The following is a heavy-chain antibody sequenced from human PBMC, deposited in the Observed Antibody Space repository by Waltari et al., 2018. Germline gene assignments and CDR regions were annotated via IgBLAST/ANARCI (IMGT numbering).Heavy chain of an antibody. D-gene: IGHD2-8*01. J-gene: IGHJ4*02. CDR2: ISSSGGTT. CDR3: AKDRCTDGQCYTYFDY. V-gene: IGHV3-23*01. Sequence: EVELLESGGGLVQPGGTLRLSCAVPGFTFNNFAMSWVRQAPGIGWAWSSAISSSGGTTYYADSVKGRFTISRDKSRNVLYLQMNTLSAEDTAVYYCAKDRCTDGQCYTYFDYWGQGALITVSS. CDR1: GFTFNNFA.